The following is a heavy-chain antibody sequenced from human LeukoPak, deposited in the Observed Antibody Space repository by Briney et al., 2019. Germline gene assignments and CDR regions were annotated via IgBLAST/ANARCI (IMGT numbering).Heavy chain of an antibody. Sequence: PGGSLRLSCAASGFTFDDYAMHWVRQAPGKGLEWVSGISWNSGSIGYADSVKGRFTISRDNAKNSLYLQMNSLRAEDTAVYYCAREVLGPRGGFDPWGQGTLVTVSS. CDR1: GFTFDDYA. CDR3: AREVLGPRGGFDP. V-gene: IGHV3-9*01. CDR2: ISWNSGSI. D-gene: IGHD1-26*01. J-gene: IGHJ5*02.